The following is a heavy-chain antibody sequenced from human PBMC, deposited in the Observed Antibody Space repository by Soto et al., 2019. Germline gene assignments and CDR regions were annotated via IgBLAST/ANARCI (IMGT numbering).Heavy chain of an antibody. D-gene: IGHD6-13*01. CDR2: INHSGST. CDR3: ARGPTYSSSWPPRNWFDP. CDR1: GGSFSGYY. J-gene: IGHJ5*02. Sequence: PSETLSLTCAVYGGSFSGYYWSWIRQPPGKGLEWIGEINHSGSTNYNPSLKSRVTISVDTSKNQFSLKLSSVTAADTAVYYCARGPTYSSSWPPRNWFDPWGQGALVTVSS. V-gene: IGHV4-34*01.